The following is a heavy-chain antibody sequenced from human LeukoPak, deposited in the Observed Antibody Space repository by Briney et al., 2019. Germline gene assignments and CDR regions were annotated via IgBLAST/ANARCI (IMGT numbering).Heavy chain of an antibody. CDR3: ARTQLAYCGGDCYSNYFDY. V-gene: IGHV4-59*01. D-gene: IGHD2-21*02. CDR2: IYYSWST. Sequence: SETLSLTCTVSGGSISSYYWSWIRQPPGKGLEWIGYIYYSWSTNYNPSLKSRVTISVDTSKNQFSLKLSSVTAADTAVYYCARTQLAYCGGDCYSNYFDYWGQGTLVTVSS. CDR1: GGSISSYY. J-gene: IGHJ4*02.